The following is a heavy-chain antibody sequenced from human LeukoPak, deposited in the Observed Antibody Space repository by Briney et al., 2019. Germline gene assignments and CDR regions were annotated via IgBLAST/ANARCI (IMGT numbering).Heavy chain of an antibody. V-gene: IGHV3-23*01. CDR1: GFTFSSYA. CDR3: AKDGSYYYDSSGYYSFDY. D-gene: IGHD3-22*01. CDR2: ISGSGGST. Sequence: GGSLRLSCAASGFTFSSYAMSWVRQAPGKGLEWVSAISGSGGSTYYADSVKGRFTISRDNSKNTLYLQMSSLRAEDTAVYYCAKDGSYYYDSSGYYSFDYWGQGTLVTVSS. J-gene: IGHJ4*02.